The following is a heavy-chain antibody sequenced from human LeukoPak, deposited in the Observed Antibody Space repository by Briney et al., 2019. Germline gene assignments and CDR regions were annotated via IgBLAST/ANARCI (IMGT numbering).Heavy chain of an antibody. D-gene: IGHD3-10*01. J-gene: IGHJ3*02. Sequence: GGSLRLSCAASGFTFSSYGMHWVRQAPGKGLEWVAVIWYDGSNKFYADSVKGRFTISRDNSKNTLYLQMNSLRAEDTAVYYCARDPGDYYGSGSSDAFDIWGQGTMVTVSS. V-gene: IGHV3-33*01. CDR1: GFTFSSYG. CDR3: ARDPGDYYGSGSSDAFDI. CDR2: IWYDGSNK.